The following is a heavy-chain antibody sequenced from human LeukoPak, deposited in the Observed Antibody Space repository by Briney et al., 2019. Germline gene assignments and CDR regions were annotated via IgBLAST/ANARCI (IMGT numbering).Heavy chain of an antibody. CDR1: GGSISHYY. J-gene: IGHJ6*02. D-gene: IGHD4/OR15-4a*01. CDR3: ARGDPRTKVPEGMDV. CDR2: IYYSGTT. V-gene: IGHV4-59*01. Sequence: SETLSLTCTVSGGSISHYYWSWIRQPPGKGLEWIGYIYYSGTTNYNPSLKSRVTISVDTSKNQFSLKLNSVTAADTAVYYCARGDPRTKVPEGMDVWGQGTTVTVSS.